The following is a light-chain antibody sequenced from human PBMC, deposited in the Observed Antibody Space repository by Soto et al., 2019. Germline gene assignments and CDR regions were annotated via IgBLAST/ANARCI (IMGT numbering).Light chain of an antibody. CDR1: QSVSSY. V-gene: IGKV3-11*01. CDR2: DAS. Sequence: EIMFTQSPSTLSLSPGERATLSCRASQSVSSYLAWYQQKPGQAPRLLIYDASNRATGIPARFSGSGSGTKFTLTISSLQSEDFAVYYCQQYNNWPTWTFGQGTKVDIK. CDR3: QQYNNWPTWT. J-gene: IGKJ1*01.